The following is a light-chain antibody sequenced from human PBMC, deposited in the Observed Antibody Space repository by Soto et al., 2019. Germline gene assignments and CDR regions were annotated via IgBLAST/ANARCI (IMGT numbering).Light chain of an antibody. J-gene: IGLJ1*01. CDR2: KDT. CDR1: ELPKEY. CDR3: LSADSSRPYV. V-gene: IGLV3-25*02. Sequence: SYELTQPPSVSVSPGQTARITCSGDELPKEYAYWYQQKPGQAPLLVIYKDTERPSGIPERFSASSSGTTVTLTISGVQAEDEGDYYCLSADSSRPYVFGTGTKVTVL.